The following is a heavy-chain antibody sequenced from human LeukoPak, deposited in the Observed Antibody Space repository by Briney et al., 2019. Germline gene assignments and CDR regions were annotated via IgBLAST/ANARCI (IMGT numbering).Heavy chain of an antibody. Sequence: SVKVSCKASGGTFSSYAISWVRQAPGQGLEWMGGIIPIFGTANYAQKFQGRVTITADESTSTAYMELSSLRSEDTAAYYCARARPTRNWFDPWGQGTLVTVSS. CDR1: GGTFSSYA. CDR2: IIPIFGTA. CDR3: ARARPTRNWFDP. V-gene: IGHV1-69*13. J-gene: IGHJ5*02.